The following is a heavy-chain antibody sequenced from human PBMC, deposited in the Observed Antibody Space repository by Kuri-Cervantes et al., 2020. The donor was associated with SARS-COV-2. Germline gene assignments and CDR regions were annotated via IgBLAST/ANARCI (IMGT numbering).Heavy chain of an antibody. CDR3: TRNPYWGWLFSSDDFDI. J-gene: IGHJ3*02. V-gene: IGHV3-21*05. D-gene: IGHD3-22*01. CDR1: GFTFSSYS. Sequence: GESLKISCAASGFTFSSYSMNWVRQAPGKGLEWVSYISSSSSNIYYADSVKGRFTISRDNAKNSLYLQMNSLRAEDTAVYYCTRNPYWGWLFSSDDFDIWGQGTMVTVSS. CDR2: ISSSSSNI.